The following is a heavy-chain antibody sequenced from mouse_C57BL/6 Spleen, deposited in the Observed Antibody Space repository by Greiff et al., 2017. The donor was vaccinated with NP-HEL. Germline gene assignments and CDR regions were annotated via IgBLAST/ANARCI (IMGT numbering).Heavy chain of an antibody. D-gene: IGHD2-3*01. J-gene: IGHJ2*01. CDR2: IYPRSGNT. CDR1: GYTFTSYG. CDR3: ARLGSSDGYYFDY. V-gene: IGHV1-81*01. Sequence: VQRVESGAELARPGASVKLSCKASGYTFTSYGISWVKQRTGQGLEWIGEIYPRSGNTYYNEKFKGKATLTADKSSSTAYMELRSLTSEDSAVYFCARLGSSDGYYFDYWGQGTTLTVSS.